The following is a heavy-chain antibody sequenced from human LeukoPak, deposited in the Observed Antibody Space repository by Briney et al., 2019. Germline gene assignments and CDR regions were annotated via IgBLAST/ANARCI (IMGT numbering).Heavy chain of an antibody. CDR2: INPNNDGT. J-gene: IGHJ5*02. D-gene: IGHD3-22*01. Sequence: ASVKVSCKASGYTFTGYYMHWVRQAPGQGLAWMGWINPNNDGTNYAQKFQGRVNMTRDTSINTAYMELSRLRSDDTAVYYCARDLDSSGYYFRGFDPWGQGTLVTVSS. V-gene: IGHV1-2*02. CDR1: GYTFTGYY. CDR3: ARDLDSSGYYFRGFDP.